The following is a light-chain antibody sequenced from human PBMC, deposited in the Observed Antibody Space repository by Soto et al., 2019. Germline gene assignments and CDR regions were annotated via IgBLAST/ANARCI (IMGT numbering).Light chain of an antibody. CDR3: QQQNNWCRT. CDR2: GAS. V-gene: IGKV3-15*01. CDR1: QSVSSN. J-gene: IGKJ1*01. Sequence: ILITQSPATLSVPPGQRATLSCMASQSVSSNFAWLQQKSDQAPRLLIYGASSRATANPARFSGSRSWTEVSLTIISLQSEDFAVYYCQQQNNWCRTFGQGSKVDI.